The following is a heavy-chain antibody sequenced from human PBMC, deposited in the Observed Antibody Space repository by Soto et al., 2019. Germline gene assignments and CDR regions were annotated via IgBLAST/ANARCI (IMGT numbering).Heavy chain of an antibody. D-gene: IGHD5-18*01. CDR3: ARVGYSYGLLENWFDP. CDR1: GFTFSSYW. CDR2: IKQDGSEK. V-gene: IGHV3-7*01. J-gene: IGHJ5*02. Sequence: GGSLRLSCAASGFTFSSYWMSWVRQAPGKGPEWVANIKQDGSEKYYVDSVKGRFTISRDNAKNSLYLQMNSLRAEDTAVYYCARVGYSYGLLENWFDPWGQGTLVTVSS.